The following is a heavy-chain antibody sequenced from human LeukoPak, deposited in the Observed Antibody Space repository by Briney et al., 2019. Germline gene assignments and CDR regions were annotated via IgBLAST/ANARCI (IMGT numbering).Heavy chain of an antibody. V-gene: IGHV4-34*01. J-gene: IGHJ4*02. D-gene: IGHD4-17*01. Sequence: PSETLSLTCAVYGGSFSGYYWSWIRLPPGKGLEWIGEINHSGSTNYNPSLKSRVTISVDTSKNQFSLKLSSVTAADTAVYYCARTTGYYFDYWGQGTLVTVSS. CDR3: ARTTGYYFDY. CDR1: GGSFSGYY. CDR2: INHSGST.